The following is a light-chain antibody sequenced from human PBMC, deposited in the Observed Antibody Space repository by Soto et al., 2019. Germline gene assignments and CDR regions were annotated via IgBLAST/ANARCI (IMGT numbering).Light chain of an antibody. CDR1: QSISSY. V-gene: IGKV1-39*01. CDR2: AAS. Sequence: DIQMTQSPSSLSASVGDRVTITCRASQSISSYLNWYQQKPGKAPKLLIYAASNLQSGVPSRFGGSGSGTDFTLTISSLQPEDFATYYCQQSYSTPHTFGQGTRLEIK. CDR3: QQSYSTPHT. J-gene: IGKJ5*01.